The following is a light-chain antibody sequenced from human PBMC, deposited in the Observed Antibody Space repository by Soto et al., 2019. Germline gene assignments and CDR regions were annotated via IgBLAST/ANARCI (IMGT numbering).Light chain of an antibody. CDR2: GAS. CDR3: QKGGCAPT. CDR1: QTISSAF. Sequence: EIVLTQSPGTLSLSPGERASLSCRASQTISSAFLAWYQQKPGQAPMLLIYGASSRATGIPDRFSGSGSGTDFILSSSRLPAEYVAMYYWQKGGCAPTFGQGTKVEVK. J-gene: IGKJ1*01. V-gene: IGKV3-20*01.